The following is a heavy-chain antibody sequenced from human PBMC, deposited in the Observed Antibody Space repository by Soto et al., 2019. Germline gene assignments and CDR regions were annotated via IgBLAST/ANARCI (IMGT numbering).Heavy chain of an antibody. CDR3: APHVSCSGGSCQYDAFAI. CDR1: GFTVSSHA. J-gene: IGHJ3*02. CDR2: ITADGGT. V-gene: IGHV3-23*01. D-gene: IGHD2-15*01. Sequence: EVPVLESGGGLVQPGGSLRLSFEGSGFTVSSHAMTWIRQAPGKGPEWVSTITADGGTYYADSVKGRFAMSRDTSENTLYLRMNSLGAEDTAAYYCAPHVSCSGGSCQYDAFAIRGQGTMVTVSS.